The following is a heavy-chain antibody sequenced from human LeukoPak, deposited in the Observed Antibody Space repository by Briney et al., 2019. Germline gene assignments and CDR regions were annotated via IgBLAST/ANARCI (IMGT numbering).Heavy chain of an antibody. Sequence: SETLSLTCTVSGGSISSSSYYWGWIRQPPGKVLEWIGSIYYSGSTYYNPSLKSRVTISVDTSKNQFSLKLSSVTAADTAVYYCARTVVSDYYYYYMDVWGKGTTVTISS. D-gene: IGHD4-23*01. CDR2: IYYSGST. J-gene: IGHJ6*03. V-gene: IGHV4-39*01. CDR1: GGSISSSSYY. CDR3: ARTVVSDYYYYYMDV.